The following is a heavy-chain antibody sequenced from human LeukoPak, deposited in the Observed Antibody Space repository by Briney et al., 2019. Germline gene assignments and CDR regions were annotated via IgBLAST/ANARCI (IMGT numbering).Heavy chain of an antibody. V-gene: IGHV4-59*01. D-gene: IGHD3-22*01. Sequence: TSETLSLTCTVSGGSISSYYWSWIRQPPGKGLEWIGYIYYSGSTNYNPSLKSRVTISVDTSKNRFSLKLSSVTAADTAVYYCARARYYDSSAGFDYWGQGTLVTVSS. CDR2: IYYSGST. J-gene: IGHJ4*02. CDR3: ARARYYDSSAGFDY. CDR1: GGSISSYY.